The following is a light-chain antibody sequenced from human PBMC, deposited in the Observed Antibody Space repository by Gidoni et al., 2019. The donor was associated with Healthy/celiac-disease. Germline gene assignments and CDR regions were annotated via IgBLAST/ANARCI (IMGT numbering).Light chain of an antibody. CDR1: SSNIGSNY. J-gene: IGLJ1*01. CDR2: SNN. Sequence: QSVLTQPPSASGTPWQRVTISCSGSSSNIGSNYVYWYQQLPGTAPKPLIYSNNQRPSGVPDRFSGSKSGTSASLAISGLRSEDEADYYCAAWDDSLSGFYVFGTGTKVTVL. CDR3: AAWDDSLSGFYV. V-gene: IGLV1-47*02.